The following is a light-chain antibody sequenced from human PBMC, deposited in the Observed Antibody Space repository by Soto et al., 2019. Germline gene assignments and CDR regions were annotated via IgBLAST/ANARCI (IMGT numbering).Light chain of an antibody. CDR1: ASTIGRNY. CDR2: RNS. J-gene: IGLJ1*01. Sequence: QSVLTQSPSASGTPGQRVTISCSGSASTIGRNYVYWYQQLPGTAPKLLIYRNSQRPSGVPDRFSGSKSGTSASLAISGLRSEDEADKYCAAWADNLSGLYVFGAGTKVTVL. CDR3: AAWADNLSGLYV. V-gene: IGLV1-47*01.